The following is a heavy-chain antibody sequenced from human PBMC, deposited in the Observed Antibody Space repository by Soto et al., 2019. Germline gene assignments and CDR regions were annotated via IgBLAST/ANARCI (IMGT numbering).Heavy chain of an antibody. CDR1: GGSFSGYY. CDR3: ARGFFSRDVVATAIDY. Sequence: SETLSLTCAVYGGSFSGYYWSWIRQPPGKGLEWIGEINHSGSTNYNPSLKSRVTISVDTSKNQFSLKLSSVTAADTAVYYCARGFFSRDVVATAIDYWGQGTMVTVYS. J-gene: IGHJ4*02. D-gene: IGHD2-21*02. V-gene: IGHV4-34*01. CDR2: INHSGST.